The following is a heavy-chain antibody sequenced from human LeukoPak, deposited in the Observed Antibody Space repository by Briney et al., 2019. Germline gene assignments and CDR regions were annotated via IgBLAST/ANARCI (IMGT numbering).Heavy chain of an antibody. D-gene: IGHD2-21*01. J-gene: IGHJ5*02. Sequence: QPGGSLRLSCAVSGFTFSTYAMSWVRQAPGKGLEWVSGISGNGDRGQSADSVKGRFTISRDNSKNTLYLQMNSLRAEDTAVYYCASIFHPGTFDPWGQGTLVTVSS. CDR3: ASIFHPGTFDP. V-gene: IGHV3-23*01. CDR1: GFTFSTYA. CDR2: ISGNGDRG.